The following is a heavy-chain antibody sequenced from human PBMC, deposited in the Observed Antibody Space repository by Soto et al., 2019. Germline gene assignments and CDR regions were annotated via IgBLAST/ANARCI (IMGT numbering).Heavy chain of an antibody. CDR2: INHSGST. V-gene: IGHV4-34*01. D-gene: IGHD2-15*01. CDR1: GGSFSGYY. Sequence: QVQLQQWGAGLLKPSETLSLTCAVYGGSFSGYYWSWIRQPPGKGLEWIGEINHSGSTNYNPSLKSRVTISVDTSKNQFSLKLSSVTAADTAVYYCARAPGVDCSGGSCYRWFDPWGQGTMVTVSS. CDR3: ARAPGVDCSGGSCYRWFDP. J-gene: IGHJ5*02.